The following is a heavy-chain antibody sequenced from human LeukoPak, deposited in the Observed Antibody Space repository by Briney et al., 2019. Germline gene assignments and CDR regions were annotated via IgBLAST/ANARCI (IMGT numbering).Heavy chain of an antibody. V-gene: IGHV3-21*01. CDR1: GFTFSSYS. Sequence: GGSLRLSCAASGFTFSSYSMNWVRQAPGKGLEWVSSISSSSSYIYYADSVKGRFTISRHNAKISLYLHMNSLRAEDTAVYYCARGGISIFGVVIYMDVWGKGTTVTVSS. D-gene: IGHD3-3*01. J-gene: IGHJ6*03. CDR3: ARGGISIFGVVIYMDV. CDR2: ISSSSSYI.